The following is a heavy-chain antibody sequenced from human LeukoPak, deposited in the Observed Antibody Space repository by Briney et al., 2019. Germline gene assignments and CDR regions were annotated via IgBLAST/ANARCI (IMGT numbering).Heavy chain of an antibody. J-gene: IGHJ4*02. V-gene: IGHV4-59*08. CDR3: AKGGRYSDY. D-gene: IGHD1-26*01. Sequence: PSETLSLTCTVSGGSISIYYWSWIRQPPGKGLEWIGYIYYSGSTNYNPSLKSRVTISVDTSKNQFSLKLSSVTAADTAVYYCAKGGRYSDYWGQGTLVTVSS. CDR1: GGSISIYY. CDR2: IYYSGST.